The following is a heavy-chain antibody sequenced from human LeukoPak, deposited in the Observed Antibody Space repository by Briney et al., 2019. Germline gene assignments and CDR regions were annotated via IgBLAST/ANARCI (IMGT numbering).Heavy chain of an antibody. V-gene: IGHV3-15*01. CDR2: IKSKTDGGTT. Sequence: GGSLRLSCAASGFTFSNAWMSWVRQAPGKGLEWVGRIKSKTDGGTTDYAAPVKGRFTISGDDSKNTLYLQMNSLKTEDTAVYYCTTTKWELTYYYYGMDVWGQGTTVTVSS. D-gene: IGHD1-26*01. CDR3: TTTKWELTYYYYGMDV. J-gene: IGHJ6*02. CDR1: GFTFSNAW.